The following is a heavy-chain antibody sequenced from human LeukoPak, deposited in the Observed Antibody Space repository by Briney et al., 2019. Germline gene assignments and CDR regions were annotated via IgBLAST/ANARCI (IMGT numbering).Heavy chain of an antibody. D-gene: IGHD3-22*01. V-gene: IGHV1-69*01. J-gene: IGHJ4*02. CDR2: IIPIFGTA. CDR1: GGTFSSYA. Sequence: SVKVSCKASGGTFSSYAISWVRQAPGQGLEWMGGIIPIFGTANYAQKFQGRVTITADESTSTAYMELSSLRSEDTAVYYCARGADSSGLFDYWGQGTLVTVSS. CDR3: ARGADSSGLFDY.